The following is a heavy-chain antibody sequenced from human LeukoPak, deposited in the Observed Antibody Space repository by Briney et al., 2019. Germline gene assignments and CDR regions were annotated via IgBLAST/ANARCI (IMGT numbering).Heavy chain of an antibody. V-gene: IGHV1-46*01. J-gene: IGHJ4*02. CDR2: INPSGGST. CDR3: ARFVSMEGFDY. Sequence: ASVKVSCKASGYTFTGYYMHWVRQAPGQGLEWMGIINPSGGSTSYAQKFQGRVTMTRDMSTSTVYMELSSLRSEDTAVYYCARFVSMEGFDYWGEGTLVAVSS. CDR1: GYTFTGYY. D-gene: IGHD2-8*01.